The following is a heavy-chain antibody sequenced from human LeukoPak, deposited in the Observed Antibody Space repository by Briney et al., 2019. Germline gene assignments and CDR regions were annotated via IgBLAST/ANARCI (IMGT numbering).Heavy chain of an antibody. D-gene: IGHD1-20*01. Sequence: ASVKVSCKASGYTFINYYMHWVRQAPGQGLEWMGIINPSAGSTTYAQNFQGRVTMTRDTSTSTVYMELSSLRSEDTAVYYCARHSLIGTTPFDYWGQGTLVTVSS. V-gene: IGHV1-46*01. CDR2: INPSAGST. CDR1: GYTFINYY. CDR3: ARHSLIGTTPFDY. J-gene: IGHJ4*02.